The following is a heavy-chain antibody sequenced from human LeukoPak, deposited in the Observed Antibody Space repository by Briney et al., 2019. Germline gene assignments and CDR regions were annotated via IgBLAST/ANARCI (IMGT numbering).Heavy chain of an antibody. V-gene: IGHV4-39*07. CDR1: GGSISSSGYY. J-gene: IGHJ4*02. CDR2: IYYSGNT. CDR3: ARVLGYYYFDY. D-gene: IGHD1-26*01. Sequence: KPSETLSLTCTVSGGSISSSGYYWGWIRQPPVKGLEWIGSIYYSGNTYYNPSLKSRVTISVDTSKNQFSLKLSSVTAADTAVYYCARVLGYYYFDYWGQGTLVTVSS.